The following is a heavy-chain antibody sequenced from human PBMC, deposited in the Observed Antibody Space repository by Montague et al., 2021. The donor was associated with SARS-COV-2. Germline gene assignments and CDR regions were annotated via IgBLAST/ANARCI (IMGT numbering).Heavy chain of an antibody. CDR2: VYHSGYT. CDR1: GGSISSGFY. V-gene: IGHV4-38-2*02. J-gene: IGHJ4*02. CDR3: VRGWGSWFH. D-gene: IGHD3-16*01. Sequence: SETLSLTCSVSGGSISSGFYWAWIRQSPGKGPEWIGTVYHSGYTHYNPSLKGRVTVSIDTSKNQFSLTVTSVTAADTAVYYCVRGWGSWFHWGQGTLVTVSS.